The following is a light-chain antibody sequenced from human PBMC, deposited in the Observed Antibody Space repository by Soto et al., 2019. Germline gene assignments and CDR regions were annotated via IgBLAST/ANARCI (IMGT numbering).Light chain of an antibody. Sequence: DIQMTQSPSSVSASVGDRVTISCRASEDINSRLAWYQQKPGNAPKLLIYAAFILQSGVPSRFSGYGSGTDFTLSICSLQPEDFATYYCQQADSFPITYGQGTRLEIK. CDR1: EDINSR. J-gene: IGKJ5*01. CDR2: AAF. CDR3: QQADSFPIT. V-gene: IGKV1-12*01.